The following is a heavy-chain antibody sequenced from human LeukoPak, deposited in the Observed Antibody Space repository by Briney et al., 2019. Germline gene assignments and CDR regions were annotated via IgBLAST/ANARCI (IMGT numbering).Heavy chain of an antibody. V-gene: IGHV6-1*01. D-gene: IGHD2-2*01. CDR1: GDSVSTNSAA. J-gene: IGHJ4*02. Sequence: SQTLSLTCAISGDSVSTNSAAWHWIRQSPSRGLEWLGRTYYRSKWYNDYGVSVKSRITINPDTSKNQFSLQLNSVTPEDTAVYYCARGGIGYCTSTSCSFDSWGQGTLVTVSS. CDR3: ARGGIGYCTSTSCSFDS. CDR2: TYYRSKWYN.